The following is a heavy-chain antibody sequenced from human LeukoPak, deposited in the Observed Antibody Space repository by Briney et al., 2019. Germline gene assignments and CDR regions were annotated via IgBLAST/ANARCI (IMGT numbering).Heavy chain of an antibody. Sequence: GGSLRLSCAASGFTFRNYWMSWVRQAPGKGLEWVSNINLDGSDKDYVDSAKGRFTISRDNDKTSVYLQMNSLRAEDTDVYYCARVGQWLPDYWGQGTLVTVSS. V-gene: IGHV3-7*01. J-gene: IGHJ4*02. CDR1: GFTFRNYW. D-gene: IGHD6-19*01. CDR3: ARVGQWLPDY. CDR2: INLDGSDK.